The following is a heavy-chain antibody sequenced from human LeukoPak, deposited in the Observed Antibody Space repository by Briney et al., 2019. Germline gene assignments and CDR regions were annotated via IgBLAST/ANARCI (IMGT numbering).Heavy chain of an antibody. CDR3: AKVPDCSSTSCYIEGWYFDL. J-gene: IGHJ2*01. CDR2: ISYDGSNK. D-gene: IGHD2-2*02. Sequence: GGSLRLSCAASGFTFSSYAMHWVRQAPGKGLEWVAVISYDGSNKYYADSVKGRFTISRDNSKNTLYLQMNSLRAEDTAVYYCAKVPDCSSTSCYIEGWYFDLWGRGTLVTVSS. CDR1: GFTFSSYA. V-gene: IGHV3-30-3*01.